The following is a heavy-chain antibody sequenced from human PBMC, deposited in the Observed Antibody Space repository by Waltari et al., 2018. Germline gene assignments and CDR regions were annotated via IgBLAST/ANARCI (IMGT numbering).Heavy chain of an antibody. Sequence: QVQLQQWGAGLLKPSETLSLTCAVYGGSFSGYYWSWIRQPPGTGLEWIGEINHSGSTNYNPSLKSRVTISVDTSKNQLSLKVISVTAADTAVYFCARGRDIERRLSGTSCFLRYWGQGTLVTVSS. V-gene: IGHV4-34*01. CDR3: ARGRDIERRLSGTSCFLRY. D-gene: IGHD2-2*01. J-gene: IGHJ4*02. CDR1: GGSFSGYY. CDR2: INHSGST.